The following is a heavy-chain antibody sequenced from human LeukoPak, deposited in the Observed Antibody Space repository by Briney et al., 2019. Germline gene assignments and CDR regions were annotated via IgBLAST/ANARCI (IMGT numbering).Heavy chain of an antibody. CDR3: AREVVAVAAYDAFDI. Sequence: PGGSLRLSCAASGFTFSDYYMSWIRQAPGKGLEWVSYISSSSSYTNYADSVKGRFTISRDNAKNSLYLQMNSLRAEDTAVYYCAREVVAVAAYDAFDIWGQGTMVTVSS. D-gene: IGHD6-19*01. CDR2: ISSSSSYT. CDR1: GFTFSDYY. V-gene: IGHV3-11*06. J-gene: IGHJ3*02.